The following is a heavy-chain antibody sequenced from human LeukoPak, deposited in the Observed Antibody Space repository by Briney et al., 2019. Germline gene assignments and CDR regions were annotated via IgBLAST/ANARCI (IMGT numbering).Heavy chain of an antibody. V-gene: IGHV3-23*01. CDR3: AKRIQSAMATGY. CDR1: GFTFSAYG. D-gene: IGHD5-18*01. J-gene: IGHJ4*02. CDR2: ITYNSDTT. Sequence: GGSLRLSCAASGFTFSAYGMTWVRQAPGKGLEWVSVITYNSDTTYYADSVKGRFTISRDNSKNTLYLQMNSLRAEDTAVYYCAKRIQSAMATGYWGQGTLVTVSS.